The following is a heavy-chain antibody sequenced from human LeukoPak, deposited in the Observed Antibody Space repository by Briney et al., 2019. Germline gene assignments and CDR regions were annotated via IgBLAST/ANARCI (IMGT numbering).Heavy chain of an antibody. CDR1: GLTFSSYA. CDR2: ISGGAGST. V-gene: IGHV3-23*01. D-gene: IGHD3-9*01. J-gene: IGHJ6*03. CDR3: AKDQGDLLTGYYSYYYYYMDV. Sequence: GGSLRLSCAASGLTFSSYAMSWVRQAPGKGLEWVSAISGGAGSTHYADSVKGRFTISRDNSKRTLYLQMSSLRVEDTAVYYCAKDQGDLLTGYYSYYYYYMDVWGKGTTVTVSS.